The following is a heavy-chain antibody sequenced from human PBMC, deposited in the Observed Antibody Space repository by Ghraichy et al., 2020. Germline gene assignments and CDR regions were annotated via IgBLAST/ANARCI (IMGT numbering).Heavy chain of an antibody. J-gene: IGHJ4*02. Sequence: GGSLRLSCAASGFTFSSYWMHWVRQAPGKGLMWVSRINSDGSSASYADSVKGRFTISRDNAKNTLSLQVNSLRAEDTAVYFCARGGSKTLDYWGQGTLVTVSS. D-gene: IGHD5/OR15-5a*01. CDR2: INSDGSSA. CDR1: GFTFSSYW. CDR3: ARGGSKTLDY. V-gene: IGHV3-74*01.